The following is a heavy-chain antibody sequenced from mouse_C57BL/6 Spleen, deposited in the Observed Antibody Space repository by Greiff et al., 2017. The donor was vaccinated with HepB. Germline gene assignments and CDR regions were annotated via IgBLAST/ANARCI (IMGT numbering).Heavy chain of an antibody. CDR2: IDPNSGGT. D-gene: IGHD1-1*01. J-gene: IGHJ4*01. CDR3: ARSIKITTDYYAMDY. CDR1: GYTFTSYW. Sequence: QVQLPGAELVKPGASVKLSCKASGYTFTSYWMHWVKQRPGRGLEWIGRIDPNSGGTKYNEKFKSKATLTVDKPSSTAYMQLSSLTSEDSAVYYCARSIKITTDYYAMDYWGQGTSVTVSS. V-gene: IGHV1-72*01.